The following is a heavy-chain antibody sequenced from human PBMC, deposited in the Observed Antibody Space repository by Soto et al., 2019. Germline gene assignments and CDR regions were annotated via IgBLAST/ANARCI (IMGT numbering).Heavy chain of an antibody. Sequence: KVSCKASGGTFSSYAISWVRQAPGQGLEWMGGIIPIFGTANYAQKFQGRVTITADESTSTAYMELSSLRSEDTAVYYCARVGQGSSSWYAGYYYGMDVWGQGTTVPSP. J-gene: IGHJ6*02. V-gene: IGHV1-69*01. D-gene: IGHD6-13*01. CDR3: ARVGQGSSSWYAGYYYGMDV. CDR1: GGTFSSYA. CDR2: IIPIFGTA.